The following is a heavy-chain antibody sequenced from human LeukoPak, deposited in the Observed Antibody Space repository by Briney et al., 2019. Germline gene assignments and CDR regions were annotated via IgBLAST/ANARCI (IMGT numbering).Heavy chain of an antibody. D-gene: IGHD6-19*01. CDR2: ISAYNGNT. CDR3: ARDLASSGWYPGASFDY. Sequence: ASVKVSCKASGYTFNTNYIHWVRQAPGQGLEWMGWISAYNGNTNYAQKLQGRVTMTIDTSTSTAYMELRSLRSDDTAVYYCARDLASSGWYPGASFDYWGQGTLVTVSS. V-gene: IGHV1-18*04. J-gene: IGHJ4*02. CDR1: GYTFNTNY.